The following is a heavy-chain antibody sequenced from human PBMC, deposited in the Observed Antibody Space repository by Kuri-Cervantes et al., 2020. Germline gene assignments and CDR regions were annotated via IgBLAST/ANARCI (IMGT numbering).Heavy chain of an antibody. CDR3: ARDWAGKDF. CDR1: GFTFSNAW. D-gene: IGHD6-19*01. J-gene: IGHJ4*02. V-gene: IGHV3-7*03. Sequence: GESLKISCAASGFTFSNAWMSWVRQAPGKGLEWVANIKQDGSEKYYVDSVKGRFTISRDNAKNSLYLQMNSLRVEDTAMYYCARDWAGKDFWGQGALVTVSS. CDR2: IKQDGSEK.